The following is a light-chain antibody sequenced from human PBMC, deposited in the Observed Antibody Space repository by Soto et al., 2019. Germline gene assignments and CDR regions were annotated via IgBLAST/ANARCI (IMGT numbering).Light chain of an antibody. V-gene: IGKV1-5*01. CDR3: QHYNSYPEA. CDR2: DAS. CDR1: QTISSW. J-gene: IGKJ1*01. Sequence: DVQVSQSPATVSGSVGDRVTITCRASQTISSWLAWYQQTPGKAPTLLIYDASNLEAGVPSRFRGSGSGTDFTFTISRLQPEDIAPYYSQHYNSYPEAFGEGTKGDIK.